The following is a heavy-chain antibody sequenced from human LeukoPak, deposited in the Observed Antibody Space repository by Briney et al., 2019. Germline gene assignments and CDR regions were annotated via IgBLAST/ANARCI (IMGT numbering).Heavy chain of an antibody. CDR2: ISGSGGGA. Sequence: GGSLRLSCAASGFTFSSYAMNWVRQAPGKGLEWVPGISGSGGGAYYADSVKGRFTISRDNSKKTLYLQMNSLRAEDTAVYYCARDNYNAYWGQGTLVTVSS. CDR3: ARDNYNAY. J-gene: IGHJ4*02. V-gene: IGHV3-23*01. CDR1: GFTFSSYA.